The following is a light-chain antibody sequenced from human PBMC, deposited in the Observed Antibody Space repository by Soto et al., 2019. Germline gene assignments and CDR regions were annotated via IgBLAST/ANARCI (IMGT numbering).Light chain of an antibody. CDR1: SSDVGSYNF. J-gene: IGLJ1*01. CDR2: EVN. CDR3: CSDAGSSTYV. Sequence: QSALTQPASVSGSPGQSITISCIRTSSDVGSYNFVSWYQQHPGKAPKVVIYEVNKRPSGVSNRFSGSKSGNTASLTISGLQADDEADYYCCSDAGSSTYVFGTGTKLTVL. V-gene: IGLV2-23*02.